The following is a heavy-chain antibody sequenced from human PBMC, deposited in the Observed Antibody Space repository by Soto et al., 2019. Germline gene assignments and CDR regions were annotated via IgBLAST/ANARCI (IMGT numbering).Heavy chain of an antibody. CDR3: GTSSRTAYPCAMDV. CDR2: IYSGGST. V-gene: IGHV3-53*01. J-gene: IGHJ6*02. Sequence: GGSLRLSCAAYGFTVSSSDMSWVRQVPGEGLERVSVIYSGGSTHDADYVKGRFSISRDTSKNTVDLQMNSLRVDDTAVYYCGTSSRTAYPCAMDVWGQGTAVTVSS. D-gene: IGHD6-6*01. CDR1: GFTVSSSD.